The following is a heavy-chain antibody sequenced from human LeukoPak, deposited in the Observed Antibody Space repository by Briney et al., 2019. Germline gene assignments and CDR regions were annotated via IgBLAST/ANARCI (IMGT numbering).Heavy chain of an antibody. V-gene: IGHV3-23*01. D-gene: IGHD6-19*01. Sequence: GGSLRLSCATSGFTFSSYAMSWVRQAPGKGLEWVSAISGSGGSTYYADSVKGRFIISRDNSKNTLYLQMNSLRAEDTAVYYCARTRKQWQVLDYWGQGTLVTVSS. CDR3: ARTRKQWQVLDY. J-gene: IGHJ4*02. CDR1: GFTFSSYA. CDR2: ISGSGGST.